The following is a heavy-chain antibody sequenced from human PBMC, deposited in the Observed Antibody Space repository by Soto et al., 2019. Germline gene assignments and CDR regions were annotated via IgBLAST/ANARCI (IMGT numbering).Heavy chain of an antibody. CDR2: ISGYGGKR. Sequence: IQLLQSAGAVKRPGASVKVSCKASGYTFNTFGVTWVRQAPGEGLEWMGCISGYGGKRDYSRKLQGRLTWTADPSTRTSYMNWRNPTSNDVYVYYCPRGWRKNFCVIDFWGQGTLVTVSS. CDR1: GYTFNTFG. V-gene: IGHV1-18*03. D-gene: IGHD1-7*01. J-gene: IGHJ4*02. CDR3: PRGWRKNFCVIDF.